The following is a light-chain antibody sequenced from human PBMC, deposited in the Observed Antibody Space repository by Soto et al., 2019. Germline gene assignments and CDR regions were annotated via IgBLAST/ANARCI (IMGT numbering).Light chain of an antibody. J-gene: IGKJ1*01. CDR2: GAS. CDR1: QSISIY. Sequence: DIQMTQSPSSLSASVGDRVTITCRASQSISIYLNWYQLKPGKAPNLLMYGASYLKSGVPTRFSGSGSGTDFTLTISRLEPEDFGVYYCQQYGTSPPRTFGQGTKVDIK. V-gene: IGKV1-39*01. CDR3: QQYGTSPPRT.